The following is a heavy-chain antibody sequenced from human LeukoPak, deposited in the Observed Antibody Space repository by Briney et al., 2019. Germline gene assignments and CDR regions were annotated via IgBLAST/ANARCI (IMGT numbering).Heavy chain of an antibody. D-gene: IGHD3-22*01. CDR2: VLNRGIT. J-gene: IGHJ4*02. CDR1: GGSTTNYY. Sequence: SETLSLTCTVSGGSTTNYYWSWIRQPPGKGLEWIGYVLNRGITNYNPSLKSRVTISVDTSKNQFSLKLSSVTAAGTAVYYCARDASDDSYLDYWGQGTLVTVSS. V-gene: IGHV4-59*13. CDR3: ARDASDDSYLDY.